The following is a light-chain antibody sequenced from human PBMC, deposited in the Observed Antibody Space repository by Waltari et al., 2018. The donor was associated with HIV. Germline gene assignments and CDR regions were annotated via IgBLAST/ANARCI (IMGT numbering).Light chain of an antibody. CDR3: SSYTSSSTLV. CDR1: SSDVGGYNY. Sequence: QSALPQPASVSASPGQSLTIPCTGTSSDVGGYNYVSWYQQHPGKAPKLMIYEVSNRPSGVSNRFSGSKSGNTASLTISGLQAEDEADYYCSSYTSSSTLVFGTGTKVTVL. J-gene: IGLJ1*01. CDR2: EVS. V-gene: IGLV2-14*01.